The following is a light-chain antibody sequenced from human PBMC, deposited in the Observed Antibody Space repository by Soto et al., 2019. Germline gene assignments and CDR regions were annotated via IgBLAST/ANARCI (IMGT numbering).Light chain of an antibody. CDR3: QQYDVLPPFA. CDR2: AAS. Sequence: IQLTQSPSSMSASVGDRVTITCRASQDIAIYLAWYQQKPGEAPKLLIYAASTLYGGVPSRFSGSGSGTDFALTISSLQPEDFATYYCQQYDVLPPFAFGPGTKVDIK. V-gene: IGKV1-9*01. CDR1: QDIAIY. J-gene: IGKJ3*01.